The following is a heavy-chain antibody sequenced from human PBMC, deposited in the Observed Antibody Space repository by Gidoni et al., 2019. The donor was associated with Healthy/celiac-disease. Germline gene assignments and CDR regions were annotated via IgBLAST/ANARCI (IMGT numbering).Heavy chain of an antibody. CDR2: ISGSGGST. D-gene: IGHD5-18*01. Sequence: EVQLLESGGGLVQPGGSLRLSCAASGFTCSSYAMGWVRQAPGTGLEWVSAISGSGGSTYYADSVKGRFTISRDNSKNTLYLQMNSLRAEDTAVYYCAKQILPGESDTAMDNWGQGTLVTVSS. J-gene: IGHJ4*02. V-gene: IGHV3-23*01. CDR3: AKQILPGESDTAMDN. CDR1: GFTCSSYA.